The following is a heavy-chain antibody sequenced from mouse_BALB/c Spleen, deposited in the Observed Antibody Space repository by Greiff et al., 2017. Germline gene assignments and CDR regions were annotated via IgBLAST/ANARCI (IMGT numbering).Heavy chain of an antibody. D-gene: IGHD1-1*01. V-gene: IGHV6-6*02. CDR3: TRLYYGSSYAMDY. CDR2: IRLKSNNYAT. J-gene: IGHJ4*01. CDR1: GFTFSNYW. Sequence: EVKLMESGGGLVQPGGSMKLSCVASGFTFSNYWMNWVRQSPEKGLEWVAEIRLKSNNYATHYAESVKGRFTISRDDSKSSVYLQMNNLRAEDTGIYYCTRLYYGSSYAMDYWGQGTSVTVSS.